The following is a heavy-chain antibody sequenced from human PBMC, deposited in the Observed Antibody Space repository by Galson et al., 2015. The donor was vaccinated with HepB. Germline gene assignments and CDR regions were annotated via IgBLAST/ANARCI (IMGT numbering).Heavy chain of an antibody. CDR3: ARDLGSSGWYFVDY. CDR1: GFNFGVYA. V-gene: IGHV3-30-3*01. J-gene: IGHJ4*02. Sequence: SLRLSCATSGFNFGVYAMSWVRQAPGKGLEWVAVISYDGSNKYYADSVKGRFTISRDNSKNTLYLQMNSLRAEDTAVYYCARDLGSSGWYFVDYWGQGTLVTVSS. CDR2: ISYDGSNK. D-gene: IGHD6-19*01.